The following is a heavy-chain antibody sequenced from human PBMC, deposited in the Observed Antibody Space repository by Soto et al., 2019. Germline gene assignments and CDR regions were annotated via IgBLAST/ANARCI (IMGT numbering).Heavy chain of an antibody. D-gene: IGHD2-21*01. V-gene: IGHV3-74*01. CDR1: GFTFSSYW. CDR2: INSDGSIT. J-gene: IGHJ3*02. CDR3: ARDLENCGGECSSAFDI. Sequence: GSLRLSCAASGFTFSSYWMHWVRQAPGKGLVWVSRINSDGSITTYADSVKGRFTISRDNAKKTLYLQMNSLTAADTAVYYCARDLENCGGECSSAFDIWGQGTMVTVSS.